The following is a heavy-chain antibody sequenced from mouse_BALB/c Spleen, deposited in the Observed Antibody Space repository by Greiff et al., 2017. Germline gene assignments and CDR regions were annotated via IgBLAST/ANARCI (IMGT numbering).Heavy chain of an antibody. CDR2: IYPGNSDT. CDR1: GYSFTSYW. CDR3: TTKSYDGYYAY. Sequence: EVQLQESGTVLARPGASVKMSCKASGYSFTSYWMHWVKQRPGQGLEWIGAIYPGNSDTSYNQKFKGKAKLTAVTSASTAYMELSSLTNEDSAVYYCTTKSYDGYYAYWGQGTLVTVSA. D-gene: IGHD2-3*01. V-gene: IGHV1-5*01. J-gene: IGHJ3*01.